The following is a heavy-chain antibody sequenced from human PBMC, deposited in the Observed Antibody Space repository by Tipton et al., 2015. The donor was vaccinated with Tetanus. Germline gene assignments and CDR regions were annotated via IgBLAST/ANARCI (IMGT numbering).Heavy chain of an antibody. V-gene: IGHV4-59*08. CDR3: ARLGYDILTGYHYDS. CDR1: GGSISSYY. D-gene: IGHD3-9*01. J-gene: IGHJ4*02. CDR2: IYYSGGT. Sequence: TLSLTCTVSGGSISSYYWSWIRQPPGKGLEWIGYIYYSGGTNYNPSLKSRVTISVDTSKNQFSLKLSSVTAADTAVYYCARLGYDILTGYHYDSWGQRTLVTVSS.